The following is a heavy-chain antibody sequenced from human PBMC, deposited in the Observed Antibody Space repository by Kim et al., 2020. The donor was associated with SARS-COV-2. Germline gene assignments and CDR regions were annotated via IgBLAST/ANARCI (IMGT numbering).Heavy chain of an antibody. D-gene: IGHD1-26*01. Sequence: GGDSTCYADSVKGRFTISRDNSKNTLYLQMNSLRDEDTAVYYCAKGSYYYWGQGTLVTVSS. J-gene: IGHJ4*02. V-gene: IGHV3-23*01. CDR3: AKGSYYY. CDR2: GGDST.